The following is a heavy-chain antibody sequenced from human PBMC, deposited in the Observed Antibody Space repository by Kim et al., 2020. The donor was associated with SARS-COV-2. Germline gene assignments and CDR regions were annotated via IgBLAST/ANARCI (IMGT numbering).Heavy chain of an antibody. CDR1: GGSFSGYY. D-gene: IGHD5-12*01. CDR3: ARGRAAEDGYNLLGHYFDY. J-gene: IGHJ4*02. Sequence: SETLSLTCAVYGGSFSGYYWSWIRQPPGKGLEWIGEINHSGSTNYNPSLKSRVTISVDTSKNQFSLKLSSVTAADTAVYYCARGRAAEDGYNLLGHYFDYWGQGTLVTVSS. CDR2: INHSGST. V-gene: IGHV4-34*01.